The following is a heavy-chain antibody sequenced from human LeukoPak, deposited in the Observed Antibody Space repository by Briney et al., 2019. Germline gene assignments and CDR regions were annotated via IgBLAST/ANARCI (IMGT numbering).Heavy chain of an antibody. CDR2: ISGSGSGT. CDR3: AKMNGYMDG. D-gene: IGHD1-1*01. CDR1: GFTFSSSA. V-gene: IGHV3-23*01. Sequence: GGSLRLSRMASGFTFSSSAITWVRQAPGKGLEWFSGISGSGSGTYYADFVKGRFTISRDNSKNTMYLEMNSLRAEDTAVYYCAKMNGYMDGWGKGTTVTVSS. J-gene: IGHJ6*03.